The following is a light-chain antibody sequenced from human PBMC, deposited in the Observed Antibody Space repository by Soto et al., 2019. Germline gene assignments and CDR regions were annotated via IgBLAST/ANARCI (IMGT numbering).Light chain of an antibody. Sequence: QSALTQPASVSGSPGQSITISCTGTSSDFGNYNLVSWYQQHPGKVPKLILFEVNKRPSGVSGRFSGSKSGNTASLTISGLQAEDEADYYCCTFPGYNTHVFGTGTEVTVL. CDR3: CTFPGYNTHV. CDR1: SSDFGNYNL. J-gene: IGLJ1*01. V-gene: IGLV2-23*02. CDR2: EVN.